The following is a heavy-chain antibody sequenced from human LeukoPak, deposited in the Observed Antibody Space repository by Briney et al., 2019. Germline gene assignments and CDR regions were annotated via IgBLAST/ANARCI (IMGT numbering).Heavy chain of an antibody. CDR3: ATAGLIKNTFMIRGVKPLDS. CDR2: IIPTLDVA. V-gene: IGHV1-69*04. J-gene: IGHJ4*02. D-gene: IGHD3-10*01. Sequence: SVKVSCKASGDNFNSYVLTWVRQAPGQGLEWMGRIIPTLDVANFAQKFKGRVSITADKSTNTAHLELSNLRSEDTAIYYCATAGLIKNTFMIRGVKPLDSWGQGTLVAVSS. CDR1: GDNFNSYV.